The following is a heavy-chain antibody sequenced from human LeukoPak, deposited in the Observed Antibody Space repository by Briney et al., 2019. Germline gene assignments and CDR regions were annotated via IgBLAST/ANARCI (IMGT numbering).Heavy chain of an antibody. Sequence: GGSLRLSCAASGFTFSSYSMNWVRQAPGKGLEWVSYISSSSSTIYYADSVKGRFTISRDNAKNSLYLQMNSLRDEDTAVYYCGTSLLTTDYYYYGMDVWGQGTTVTVSS. CDR2: ISSSSSTI. D-gene: IGHD3-3*01. J-gene: IGHJ6*02. V-gene: IGHV3-48*02. CDR3: GTSLLTTDYYYYGMDV. CDR1: GFTFSSYS.